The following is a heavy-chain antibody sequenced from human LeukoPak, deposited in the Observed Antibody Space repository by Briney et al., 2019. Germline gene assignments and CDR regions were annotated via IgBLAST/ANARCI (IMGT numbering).Heavy chain of an antibody. CDR2: IYYSGST. CDR1: GGSISSYY. Sequence: SETLSLTCTVSGGSISSYYWSWIRQPPGKGLEWIGYIYYSGSTNYNPSLKSRVTISVDTSKNQFSLKLSSVTAADTAMYYCARDFRVLRFLEWLPYYFDYWGQGTLVTVSS. CDR3: ARDFRVLRFLEWLPYYFDY. V-gene: IGHV4-59*01. D-gene: IGHD3-3*01. J-gene: IGHJ4*02.